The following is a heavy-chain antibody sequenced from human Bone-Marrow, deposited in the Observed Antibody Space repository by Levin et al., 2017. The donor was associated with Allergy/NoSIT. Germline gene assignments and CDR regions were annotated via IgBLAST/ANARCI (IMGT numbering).Heavy chain of an antibody. J-gene: IGHJ2*01. Sequence: SETLSLTCAVYGGSLSDYSWNWVRQPPGKSLEWLGEIHHSGSTNYNPSLKSRVTISVEMSKNQISLNLTSVTAADTGLYYCARGSQANRKARVYWYFDLWGRETLVTVSS. CDR2: IHHSGST. CDR3: ARGSQANRKARVYWYFDL. D-gene: IGHD3-16*02. V-gene: IGHV4-34*01. CDR1: GGSLSDYS.